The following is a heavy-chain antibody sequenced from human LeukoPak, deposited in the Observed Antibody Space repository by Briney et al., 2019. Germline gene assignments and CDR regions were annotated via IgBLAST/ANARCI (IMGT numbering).Heavy chain of an antibody. CDR1: GFTFSSYG. Sequence: GGSLRLSCAASGFTFSSYGMHWVRQAPGKGLEWVAVIWYDGSNKYYADSVKGRFTISRDSSKNTLYLQMNSLRVEDTAVYYCARGTYGSGSYAIIDYWGQGTLVTVSS. V-gene: IGHV3-33*01. D-gene: IGHD3-10*01. J-gene: IGHJ4*02. CDR2: IWYDGSNK. CDR3: ARGTYGSGSYAIIDY.